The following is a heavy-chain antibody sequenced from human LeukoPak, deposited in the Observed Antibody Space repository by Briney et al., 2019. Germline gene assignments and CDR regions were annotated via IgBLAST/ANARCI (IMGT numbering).Heavy chain of an antibody. D-gene: IGHD2-15*01. V-gene: IGHV3-74*01. Sequence: PGGSLRLSCAASRFSFSNYWMHWVRQAPGKGLMWVSRISGDGSSTNYADPAKGRFTISRDNAKNTLYLQMNSLRAEDTAVYYRAKDSVVVAAHFDYWGQGTLVTVSS. CDR2: ISGDGSST. CDR3: AKDSVVVAAHFDY. J-gene: IGHJ4*02. CDR1: RFSFSNYW.